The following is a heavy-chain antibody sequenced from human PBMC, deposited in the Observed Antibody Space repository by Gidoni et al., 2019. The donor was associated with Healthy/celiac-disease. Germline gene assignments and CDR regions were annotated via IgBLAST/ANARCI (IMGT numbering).Heavy chain of an antibody. J-gene: IGHJ4*02. CDR3: ARDVSVRGDGDY. D-gene: IGHD3-10*01. V-gene: IGHV3-21*01. CDR2: ISGSSSYI. CDR1: GFTFSSYS. Sequence: EVQLVESGGGLVKPGGSLRLSCAASGFTFSSYSMNWVRQAPGKGLEWVSSISGSSSYIYYADSVKGRFTISRDNAKNSLYLQMNSLRAEDTAVYYCARDVSVRGDGDYWGQGTLVTVSS.